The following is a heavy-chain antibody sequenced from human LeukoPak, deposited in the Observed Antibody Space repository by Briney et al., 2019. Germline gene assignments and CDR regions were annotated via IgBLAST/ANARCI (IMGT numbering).Heavy chain of an antibody. CDR1: GFTFSSYG. CDR2: ISYDGSNK. V-gene: IGHV3-30*18. CDR3: AKDKAVTGSHFDY. D-gene: IGHD6-19*01. Sequence: GGSLRLSCAPSGFTFSSYGMRWVRQAPGRGLEWVAVISYDGSNKYYADSVKGRFTISRDNSKNTLYLQMNSLRAEDTAVYYCAKDKAVTGSHFDYWGQGTLVTVSS. J-gene: IGHJ4*02.